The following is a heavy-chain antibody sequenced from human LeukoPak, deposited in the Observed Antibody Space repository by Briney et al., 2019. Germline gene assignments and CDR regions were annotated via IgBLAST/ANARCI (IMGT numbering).Heavy chain of an antibody. J-gene: IGHJ4*02. V-gene: IGHV1-46*03. Sequence: GASVKVSCKTSGYTFTNGYLHWVRQAPGQGLEWVGIINPGDGSTKYAQKFQGRVTMTRDTSTSTVYMELSILGSEDTAVYYCARVGQLVFDYWGRGTLSPSPQ. D-gene: IGHD6-6*01. CDR3: ARVGQLVFDY. CDR2: INPGDGST. CDR1: GYTFTNGY.